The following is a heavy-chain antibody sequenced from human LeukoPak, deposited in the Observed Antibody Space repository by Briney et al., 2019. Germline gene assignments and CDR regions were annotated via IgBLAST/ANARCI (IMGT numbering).Heavy chain of an antibody. CDR3: ASLGSGWYNFDY. CDR2: IYYSGST. V-gene: IGHV4-39*01. J-gene: IGHJ4*02. Sequence: SETLSLPCTVSGGSISSSSYYWGWIRQPPGKGLEWIGSIYYSGSTYYNPSLKSRVTISVDTSKNQFSLKLSSVTAADTAVYYCASLGSGWYNFDYWGQGTLVTVSS. D-gene: IGHD6-19*01. CDR1: GGSISSSSYY.